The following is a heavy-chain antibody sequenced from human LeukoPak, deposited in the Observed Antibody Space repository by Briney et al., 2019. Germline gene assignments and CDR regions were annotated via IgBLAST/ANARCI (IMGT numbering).Heavy chain of an antibody. J-gene: IGHJ5*02. Sequence: GESLRLSCAASGFTFNNYAMSWVRQAPGKGLEWISSISGSGSSPYYADSVRGRFTISRDNSKNTLSLQMSSLRAEDTATYFCTKGQSANWYWFDPWGQGTLVTVSS. D-gene: IGHD7-27*01. CDR1: GFTFNNYA. V-gene: IGHV3-23*01. CDR2: ISGSGSSP. CDR3: TKGQSANWYWFDP.